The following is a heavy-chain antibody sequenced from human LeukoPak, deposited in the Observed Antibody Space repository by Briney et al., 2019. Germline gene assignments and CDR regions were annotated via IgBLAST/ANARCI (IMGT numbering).Heavy chain of an antibody. D-gene: IGHD5-12*01. Sequence: GGPLRLSFEAPGSFFSDYGMNWFPKAPGKGLEGVPFIQYDGSNKYYADSLKGRFTISRDNSKNTLHLQMSSLRAEDTAVYYCAKGHIRYSAYLYYFDYWGQGSLVTVSS. CDR1: GSFFSDYG. V-gene: IGHV3-30*02. CDR3: AKGHIRYSAYLYYFDY. J-gene: IGHJ4*02. CDR2: IQYDGSNK.